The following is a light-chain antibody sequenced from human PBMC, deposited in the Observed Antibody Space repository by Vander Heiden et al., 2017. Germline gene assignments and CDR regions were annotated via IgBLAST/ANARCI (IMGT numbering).Light chain of an antibody. J-gene: IGLJ2*01. CDR1: SSDVGGYNL. CDR3: CSYAGSSTMI. V-gene: IGLV2-23*02. CDR2: EVS. Sequence: QSALTQPASVYGSPGQSITISCTGTSSDVGGYNLVSWYQHHPGKAPKLMIYEVSERPAGVSNRFSGSKSGNTASLTISGLQTDDEADYYCCSYAGSSTMIFGGGTKLTVL.